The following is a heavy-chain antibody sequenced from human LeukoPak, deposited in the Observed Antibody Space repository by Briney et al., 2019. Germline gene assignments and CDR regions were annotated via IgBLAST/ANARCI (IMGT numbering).Heavy chain of an antibody. D-gene: IGHD3-10*01. Sequence: GASVKVSCKASGYTFTGYYMHWVRQAPGLGLEWMGWINPNSGGTNYAQKFQGRVTMTRDTSISTAYMELSRLRSDDTAVYYCARDLMVRGVNKVGMDVWGQGTTVTVSS. J-gene: IGHJ6*02. V-gene: IGHV1-2*02. CDR3: ARDLMVRGVNKVGMDV. CDR1: GYTFTGYY. CDR2: INPNSGGT.